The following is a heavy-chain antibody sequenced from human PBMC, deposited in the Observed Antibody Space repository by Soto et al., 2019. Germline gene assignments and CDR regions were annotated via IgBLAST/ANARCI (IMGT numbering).Heavy chain of an antibody. V-gene: IGHV1-69*13. J-gene: IGHJ6*02. CDR3: ARGDATKIVVTTYYAMDV. D-gene: IGHD3-9*01. Sequence: SVKVSCKASGGTFSSYAISWVRQAPGQGLEWMGGIIPIFGTANYAQKFQGRVTITADESTSIVYMDVTSLRSEDTAVYYCARGDATKIVVTTYYAMDVWGQGTTVTVSS. CDR2: IIPIFGTA. CDR1: GGTFSSYA.